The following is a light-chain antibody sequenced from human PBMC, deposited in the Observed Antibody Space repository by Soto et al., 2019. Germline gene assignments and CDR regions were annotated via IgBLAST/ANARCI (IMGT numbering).Light chain of an antibody. V-gene: IGKV3-15*01. CDR3: QQYDDWPET. J-gene: IGKJ1*01. Sequence: TQSPSTLPIKPGERATRSCRASQNVRSTLAWYQQKPGQAPRLLIYGASTRATGIPARFSGRGSGTEFILTISSLQSEDFAVYYCQQYDDWPETSGQGTKV. CDR1: QNVRST. CDR2: GAS.